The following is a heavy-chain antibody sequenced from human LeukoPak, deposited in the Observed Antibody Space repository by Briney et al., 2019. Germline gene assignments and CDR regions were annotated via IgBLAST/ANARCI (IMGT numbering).Heavy chain of an antibody. CDR3: ARGGSSGWSVYYYYYYMDV. D-gene: IGHD6-19*01. CDR2: INPNSGGT. CDR1: GYTFTSYD. V-gene: IGHV1-2*02. J-gene: IGHJ6*03. Sequence: ASVKVSCKASGYTFTSYDINWVRQAPGQGLEWMGWINPNSGGTNYAQKFQGRVTMTRDTSISTAYMELSRLRSDDTAVYYCARGGSSGWSVYYYYYYMDVWGKGTTVTVSS.